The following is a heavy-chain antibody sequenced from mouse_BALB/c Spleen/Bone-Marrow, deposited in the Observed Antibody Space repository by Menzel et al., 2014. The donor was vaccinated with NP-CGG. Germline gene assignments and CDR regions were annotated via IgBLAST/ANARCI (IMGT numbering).Heavy chain of an antibody. CDR2: ISNLAYSI. V-gene: IGHV5-15*02. CDR1: GFNFSDYG. Sequence: EVMLVESGGGVVQPGGSRKLSCAASGFNFSDYGMAWVRLAPGKGPAWVAFISNLAYSIYYADTVTGRFTISSENAENTLCLEMSSLRFEDTAMYYCTRDRGYDGGYYFDYWGQGTTLAVSS. D-gene: IGHD2-2*01. J-gene: IGHJ2*01. CDR3: TRDRGYDGGYYFDY.